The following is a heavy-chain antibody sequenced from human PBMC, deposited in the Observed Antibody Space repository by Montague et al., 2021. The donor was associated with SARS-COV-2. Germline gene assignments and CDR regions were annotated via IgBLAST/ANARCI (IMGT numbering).Heavy chain of an antibody. Sequence: PALVKPTQTLTLTCTFSGFSLSTSGMCVSWIRQPPGKALEWLAFFDWXDDKYYSTSLKTRLTISKDTSKNQVVLTMTNMDPVDTATCYCARGRYGGNRGYYFDYWGQGTLVTVSS. J-gene: IGHJ4*02. CDR3: ARGRYGGNRGYYFDY. CDR2: FDWXDDK. CDR1: GFSLSTSGMC. D-gene: IGHD4-23*01. V-gene: IGHV2-70*01.